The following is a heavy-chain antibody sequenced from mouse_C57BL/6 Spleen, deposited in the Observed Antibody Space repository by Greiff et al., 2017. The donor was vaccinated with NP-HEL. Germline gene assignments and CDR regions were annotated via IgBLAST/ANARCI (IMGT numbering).Heavy chain of an antibody. V-gene: IGHV1-59*01. CDR2: IDPSDSYT. CDR1: GYTFTSYW. CDR3: ARAGGGDY. D-gene: IGHD3-3*01. Sequence: QVQLQQPGAELVRPGTSVKLSCKASGYTFTSYWMHWVKQRPGQGLEWIGVIDPSDSYTNYNQKFKGKATLTVDTSSSTAYMQLSSLTSEDSAVYCCARAGGGDYWGQGTTLTVSS. J-gene: IGHJ2*01.